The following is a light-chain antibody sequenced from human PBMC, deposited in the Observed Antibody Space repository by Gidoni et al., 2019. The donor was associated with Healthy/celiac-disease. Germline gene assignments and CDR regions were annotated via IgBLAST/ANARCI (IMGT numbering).Light chain of an antibody. CDR1: QSISSY. CDR2: AAS. J-gene: IGKJ4*01. V-gene: IGKV1-39*01. CDR3: QQSYSTPPFG. Sequence: DIQMTQSPSSLSASVGDRVTITCRASQSISSYLNWYQQKPGKAPKLLIYAASSLQSGVPSRFSGSGSGTDFTLTISSLQPEDFATYYCQQSYSTPPFGFGGXTKVEIK.